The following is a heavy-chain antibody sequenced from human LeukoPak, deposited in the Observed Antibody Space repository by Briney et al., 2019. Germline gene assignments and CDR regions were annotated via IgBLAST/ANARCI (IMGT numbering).Heavy chain of an antibody. CDR3: ARESQWLAFDY. J-gene: IGHJ4*02. V-gene: IGHV4-61*02. CDR2: IYTSGST. Sequence: SQTLSLTCTVSGGSISSGGYYWSWIRQHPGKGLEWIGRIYTSGSTNYNPSLKSRVTISVDTSKNQFSLKLSSVTAADTAVYYCARESQWLAFDYWGQGTLVTVSS. CDR1: GGSISSGGYY. D-gene: IGHD6-19*01.